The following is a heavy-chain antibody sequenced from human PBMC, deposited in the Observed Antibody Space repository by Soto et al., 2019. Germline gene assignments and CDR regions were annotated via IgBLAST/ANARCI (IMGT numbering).Heavy chain of an antibody. J-gene: IGHJ6*02. Sequence: SETLSLTCSVSGGSIRSYYWIWIRQSPEKGLEWIGYFYHSGNSNYNPSLTSRVTISVDKYKNQISLSLRSVTAADTAVYFCARISSVDPYGYVNGGLDVCGQVTTFT. V-gene: IGHV4-59*01. D-gene: IGHD5-18*01. CDR3: ARISSVDPYGYVNGGLDV. CDR2: FYHSGNS. CDR1: GGSIRSYY.